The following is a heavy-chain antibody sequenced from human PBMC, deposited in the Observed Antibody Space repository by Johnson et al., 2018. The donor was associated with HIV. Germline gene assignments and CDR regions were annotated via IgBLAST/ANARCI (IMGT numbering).Heavy chain of an antibody. J-gene: IGHJ3*02. CDR2: ISYDGNNK. CDR1: GFTFSSYA. Sequence: QVQLVESGGGVVQPGRSLRLSCVASGFTFSSYAMHWVRQAPGTGLEWGTVISYDGNNKYYVDSVKGRFTISRDNAKNSLYLQMNSLRAEDTAVYYCARGDTAMGYDAFDIWGQGTMVTVSS. CDR3: ARGDTAMGYDAFDI. V-gene: IGHV3-30-3*01. D-gene: IGHD5-18*01.